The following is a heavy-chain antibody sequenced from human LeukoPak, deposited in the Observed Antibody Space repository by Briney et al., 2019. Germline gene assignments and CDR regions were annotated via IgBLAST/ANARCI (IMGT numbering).Heavy chain of an antibody. V-gene: IGHV1-2*02. Sequence: ASVKVCCKASGYTFTVYYMHWVRQARGQGLEWMGWINPNSGGTNYAQKFQGTVTMTRATSISTAYTELTRLRSDDTAVYYCARSISGTSGVDWFDPWGQGTLVTVSS. CDR2: INPNSGGT. CDR1: GYTFTVYY. J-gene: IGHJ5*02. D-gene: IGHD1-26*01. CDR3: ARSISGTSGVDWFDP.